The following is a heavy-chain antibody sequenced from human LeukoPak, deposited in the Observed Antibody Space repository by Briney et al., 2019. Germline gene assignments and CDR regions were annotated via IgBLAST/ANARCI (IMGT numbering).Heavy chain of an antibody. J-gene: IGHJ6*03. V-gene: IGHV3-7*01. CDR1: GFTFSSYW. CDR2: IKQDGSEK. D-gene: IGHD3-9*01. CDR3: ARESRGYDILTGKYHRGYYSYYMDV. Sequence: SGGSLRLSCAASGFTFSSYWMSWVRQAPGKGLEWVANIKQDGSEKYYVDSVKGRFTISRDTAKNSLYLQMNSLRAEDTAVYYCARESRGYDILTGKYHRGYYSYYMDVWGKGTTVTVSS.